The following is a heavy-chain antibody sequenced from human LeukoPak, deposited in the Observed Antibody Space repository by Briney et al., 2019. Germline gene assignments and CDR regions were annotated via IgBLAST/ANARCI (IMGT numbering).Heavy chain of an antibody. V-gene: IGHV1-2*02. J-gene: IGHJ3*02. Sequence: ASVKFSCKASGYTFTGYYMHWVRQAPGQGLEWMGWINPNSGGTNYAQNFQGRVTMTRDTSISTAYMELSRLRSDDTAVYYCARVALRYFDWLLDPGTFDIWGQGTMVTVSS. CDR1: GYTFTGYY. CDR2: INPNSGGT. D-gene: IGHD3-9*01. CDR3: ARVALRYFDWLLDPGTFDI.